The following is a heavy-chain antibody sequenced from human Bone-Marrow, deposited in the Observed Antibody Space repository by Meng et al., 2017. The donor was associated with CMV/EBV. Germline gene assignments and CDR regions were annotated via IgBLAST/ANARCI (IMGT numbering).Heavy chain of an antibody. CDR1: GGTFSSYT. Sequence: SVKVSCKASGGTFSSYTISWVRQAAGQGREWMGRSIPILGIANYAQKSEGRVTITADKSTSTAHMELSSLGSEDTAVYYCAGNSGHIWRGGIGGMDVWGQGTTVTVSS. D-gene: IGHD3-3*01. CDR2: SIPILGIA. V-gene: IGHV1-69*02. J-gene: IGHJ6*02. CDR3: AGNSGHIWRGGIGGMDV.